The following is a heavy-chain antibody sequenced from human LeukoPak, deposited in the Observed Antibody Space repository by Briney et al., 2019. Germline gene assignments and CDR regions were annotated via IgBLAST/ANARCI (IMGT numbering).Heavy chain of an antibody. CDR3: AREKSTIHFDY. CDR1: GYIFTSYN. Sequence: ASVKVSCKASGYIFTSYNMNWVRQAPGQGLEWMGEIIPVFGTANYAQKFQGRVTITADESTSTVYMELSSLTSEDTAVYYCAREKSTIHFDYWGQGTLVTVSS. D-gene: IGHD5-24*01. J-gene: IGHJ4*02. V-gene: IGHV1-69*13. CDR2: IIPVFGTA.